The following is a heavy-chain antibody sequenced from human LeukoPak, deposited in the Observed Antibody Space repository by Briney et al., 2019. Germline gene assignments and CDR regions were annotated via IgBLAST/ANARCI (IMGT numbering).Heavy chain of an antibody. CDR3: ARYNWGTYYFDS. CDR1: GYSITSYW. D-gene: IGHD1-1*01. V-gene: IGHV5-51*01. J-gene: IGHJ4*02. CDR2: IYPGDSET. Sequence: GESLKISCKGSGYSITSYWIGWVRQMPGKGLEWMGIIYPGDSETKYSPSFQGQVTIAADKSISTAYLQWSSLKASDTAMYYCARYNWGTYYFDSRGQGTLVTVSS.